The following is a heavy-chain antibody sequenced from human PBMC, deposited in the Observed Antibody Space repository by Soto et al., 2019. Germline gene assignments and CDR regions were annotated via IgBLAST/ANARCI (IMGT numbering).Heavy chain of an antibody. CDR3: ARHGDDGDYYFDY. V-gene: IGHV1-69*13. CDR1: GGTFSSYA. CDR2: IIPIFGTA. D-gene: IGHD4-17*01. J-gene: IGHJ4*02. Sequence: ASVKVSCKASGGTFSSYAISWVRQAPGQGLEWMGGIIPIFGTANYAQKFQGRVTITADESTSTAYMELSSLRSEDTAVYYCARHGDDGDYYFDYWGQGTLVTVSS.